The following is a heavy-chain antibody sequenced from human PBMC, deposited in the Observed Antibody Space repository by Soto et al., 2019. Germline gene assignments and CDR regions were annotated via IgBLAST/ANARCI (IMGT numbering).Heavy chain of an antibody. V-gene: IGHV3-23*01. CDR3: AKDGLWFGELLSLYYFDY. CDR2: ISGSGGST. Sequence: PGGSLRLSCAASGFTLSSYAMSWVRQAPGKGLEWVSAISGSGGSTYYADSVKGRFTISRDNSKNTLYLQMNSLRAEDTAVYYCAKDGLWFGELLSLYYFDYWGQGTLVTVSS. CDR1: GFTLSSYA. J-gene: IGHJ4*02. D-gene: IGHD3-10*01.